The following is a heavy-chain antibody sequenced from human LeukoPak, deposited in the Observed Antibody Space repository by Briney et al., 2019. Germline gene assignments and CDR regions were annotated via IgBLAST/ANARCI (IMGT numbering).Heavy chain of an antibody. CDR3: ARDRGSGDGNRYFDL. V-gene: IGHV4-30-2*01. D-gene: IGHD2-15*01. J-gene: IGHJ2*01. CDR1: GGSISSGGYS. Sequence: SETLSLTCAVSGGSISSGGYSWSWIRQPPGKGLEWIGYIYHSGSTYYNPSLKSRVTISVDRSKNQFSLKLSSVTAADRAVYYCARDRGSGDGNRYFDLWGRGTLVTVSS. CDR2: IYHSGST.